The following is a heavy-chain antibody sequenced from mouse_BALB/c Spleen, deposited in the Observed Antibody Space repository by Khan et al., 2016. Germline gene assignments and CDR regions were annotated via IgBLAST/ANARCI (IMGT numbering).Heavy chain of an antibody. CDR3: ASRTGTGGGFAY. V-gene: IGHV3-2*02. J-gene: IGHJ3*01. Sequence: EVQLQESGPGLVKPSQSLSLTCTVTGYSITSDYAWNWIRQFPGNKLEWMGYISYSGSNSYNPSLKSRISITRDTSKNQFLLQLNSVTTEVTATSDCASRTGTGGGFAYWGQGTLVTVSA. CDR1: GYSITSDYA. D-gene: IGHD4-1*01. CDR2: ISYSGSN.